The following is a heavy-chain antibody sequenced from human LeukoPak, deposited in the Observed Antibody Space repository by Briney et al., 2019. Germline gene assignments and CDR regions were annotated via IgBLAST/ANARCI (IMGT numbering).Heavy chain of an antibody. Sequence: RPSQTLSLTCTVSGGSISSGSYYWSWIRQPAGKGLEWIGRIYTRGSANYNPSLKSRVTISVDTSKNQFSLKLSSVTAADTAVYYCARAAVVSGWRNWFDPWGQGTLVTVSS. V-gene: IGHV4-61*02. J-gene: IGHJ5*02. CDR2: IYTRGSA. CDR1: GGSISSGSYY. D-gene: IGHD4-23*01. CDR3: ARAAVVSGWRNWFDP.